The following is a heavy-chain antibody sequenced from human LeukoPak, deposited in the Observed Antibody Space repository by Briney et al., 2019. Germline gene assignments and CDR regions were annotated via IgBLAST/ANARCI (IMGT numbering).Heavy chain of an antibody. D-gene: IGHD7-27*01. J-gene: IGHJ4*02. CDR2: IYSGGST. V-gene: IGHV3-53*01. CDR1: VFTVSSNY. CDR3: ARATGDRDPDFFDY. Sequence: GGSLRLSCAASVFTVSSNYMSWVRQAPGKGLEWVSVIYSGGSTYYADSVKGRFTISRDNSKNTLYLQMNSLRAEDTAVYYCARATGDRDPDFFDYWGQGTLVTVSS.